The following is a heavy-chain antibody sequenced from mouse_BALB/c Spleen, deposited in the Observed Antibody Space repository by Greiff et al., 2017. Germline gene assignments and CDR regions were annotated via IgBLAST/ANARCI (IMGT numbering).Heavy chain of an antibody. CDR1: GYTFTSYW. Sequence: QVQLQQPGAELVRPGASVKLSCKASGYTFTSYWMNWVKQRPEQGLEWIGRIDPYDSETHYNQKFKDKAILTVDKSSSTAYMQLSSMTSEDAAVYCSARPPSTVITLIAYWGQGTLVTVSA. D-gene: IGHD2-4*01. CDR3: ARPPSTVITLIAY. CDR2: IDPYDSET. V-gene: IGHV1-69*02. J-gene: IGHJ3*01.